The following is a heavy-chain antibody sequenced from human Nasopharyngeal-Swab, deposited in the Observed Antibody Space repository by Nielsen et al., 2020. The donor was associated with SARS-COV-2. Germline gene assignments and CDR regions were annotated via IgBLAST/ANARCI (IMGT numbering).Heavy chain of an antibody. CDR1: GYTFTSYF. CDR3: ARDGTHVGAFLNWLDP. D-gene: IGHD3-3*02. Sequence: ASVKVSCKASGYTFTSYFISWVRQSPGQGLEWIGWISAYTGDTNYAQKFQGRVTMTTDTSTGTAYMELSSLRSDDTAVYYCARDGTHVGAFLNWLDPWGQGTLVTVSS. J-gene: IGHJ5*02. V-gene: IGHV1-18*01. CDR2: ISAYTGDT.